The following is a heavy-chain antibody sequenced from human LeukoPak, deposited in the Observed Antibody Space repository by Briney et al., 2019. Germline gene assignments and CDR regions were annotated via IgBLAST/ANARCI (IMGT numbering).Heavy chain of an antibody. CDR1: GGSISSSRYY. CDR2: IYYSGST. J-gene: IGHJ4*02. V-gene: IGHV4-39*07. CDR3: ATRPGSGWAGVFDY. D-gene: IGHD6-19*01. Sequence: SETLSLTCTVSGGSISSSRYYWGWIRQPPGKGLEWIGSIYYSGSTYYNPSLKSRVTISVDTSKNQFSLKLSSVTAADTAVYYCATRPGSGWAGVFDYWGQGALVTVSS.